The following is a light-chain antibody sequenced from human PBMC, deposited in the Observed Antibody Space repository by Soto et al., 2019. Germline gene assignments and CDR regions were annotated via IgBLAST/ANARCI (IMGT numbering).Light chain of an antibody. CDR2: AAS. Sequence: DIQMTQSPSSLSASVGDRVTITCRASPSIGTYLNWYQHKLGKAPKLLIYAASSLQGGVPSRFTGSGSGTDFTVTINRLQPEDFATYFCQQSYSIPITFGQGTRLEIK. V-gene: IGKV1-39*01. J-gene: IGKJ5*01. CDR3: QQSYSIPIT. CDR1: PSIGTY.